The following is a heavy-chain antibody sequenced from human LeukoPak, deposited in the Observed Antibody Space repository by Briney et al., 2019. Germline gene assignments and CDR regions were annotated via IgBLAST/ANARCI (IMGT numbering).Heavy chain of an antibody. Sequence: LSLTCTVSGGSISNYYWSWMRQPPGKGLEWVSYICDSGRTIYYADSVKGRFTISRDNAKNSVYLQMNNLRAEDTAVYYCARDRLGDYDHSGYYDKWGQGTLVTVSS. CDR3: ARDRLGDYDHSGYYDK. J-gene: IGHJ4*02. CDR1: GGSISNYY. D-gene: IGHD3-22*01. V-gene: IGHV3-11*01. CDR2: ICDSGRTI.